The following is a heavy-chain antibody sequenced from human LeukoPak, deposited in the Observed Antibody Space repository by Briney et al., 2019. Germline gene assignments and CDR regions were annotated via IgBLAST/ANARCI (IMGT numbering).Heavy chain of an antibody. Sequence: GGSLRISCAASGFSFSGRALSWVRQAPGKGLEWVSTIGSTGESTFYADSVKGRFTISRDNSKDTLYLQLNSLRAEDTAIYYCATYVWETYRFSDWGQGTLVTVSS. CDR2: IGSTGEST. CDR3: ATYVWETYRFSD. J-gene: IGHJ4*02. D-gene: IGHD3-16*02. V-gene: IGHV3-23*01. CDR1: GFSFSGRA.